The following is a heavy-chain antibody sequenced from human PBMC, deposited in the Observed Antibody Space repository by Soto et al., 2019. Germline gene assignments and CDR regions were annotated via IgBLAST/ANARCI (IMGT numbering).Heavy chain of an antibody. CDR3: ARDKDRGVVPAAMYYYYGMDV. J-gene: IGHJ6*02. V-gene: IGHV6-1*01. CDR1: GDSVSSNSAA. Sequence: PSQTLSLTCVISGDSVSSNSAAWNWIRQSPSRGLEWLGRTYYRSKWYNDYAVSVKSRITINPDTSKNQFSLQLNSVTPEDTAVYYCARDKDRGVVPAAMYYYYGMDVWGQGTTVTVSS. CDR2: TYYRSKWYN. D-gene: IGHD2-2*01.